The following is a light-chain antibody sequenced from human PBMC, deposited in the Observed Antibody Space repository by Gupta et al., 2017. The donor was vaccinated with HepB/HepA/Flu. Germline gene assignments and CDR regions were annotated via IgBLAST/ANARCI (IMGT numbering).Light chain of an antibody. CDR1: QGISSA. J-gene: IGKJ3*01. Sequence: AIQLTQSPSYLSASAGDRVTITCRASQGISSALAWYQQQAENARKLLIYDASRADSGLPSRISGSGSGTDFTLTITIQQPEDFATYCCQQRNNYPVTFGRGTKVDIK. CDR3: QQRNNYPVT. V-gene: IGKV1D-13*01. CDR2: DAS.